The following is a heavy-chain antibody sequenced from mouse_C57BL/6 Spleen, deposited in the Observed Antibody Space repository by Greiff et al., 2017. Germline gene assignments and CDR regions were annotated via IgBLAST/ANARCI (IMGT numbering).Heavy chain of an antibody. V-gene: IGHV1-55*01. Sequence: VQLQQPGAELVKPGASVKMSCKASGYTFTSYWITWVKQRPGQGLEWIGDIYPGSGSTNYNEKFNSKATLTVDTSSSTAYMQLSSLTSEDSAVYYCASIGYYYGSSYGYFDVWGTGTTVTVSS. CDR2: IYPGSGST. CDR1: GYTFTSYW. D-gene: IGHD1-1*01. J-gene: IGHJ1*03. CDR3: ASIGYYYGSSYGYFDV.